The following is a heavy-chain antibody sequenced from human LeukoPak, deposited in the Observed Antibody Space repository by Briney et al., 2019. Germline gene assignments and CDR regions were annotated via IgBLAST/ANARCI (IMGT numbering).Heavy chain of an antibody. CDR3: AKDFSVYYYDSRVLDY. D-gene: IGHD3-22*01. CDR2: ISYDGSNK. V-gene: IGHV3-30*09. Sequence: PGRSLRLSCAASGFTFSSYAMHWVRQAPGKGLEWVALISYDGSNKDYADSVKGRFAISRDNSKNTLYLQMNRLRAEDTAVYYCAKDFSVYYYDSRVLDYWGQGTLVTVSS. CDR1: GFTFSSYA. J-gene: IGHJ4*02.